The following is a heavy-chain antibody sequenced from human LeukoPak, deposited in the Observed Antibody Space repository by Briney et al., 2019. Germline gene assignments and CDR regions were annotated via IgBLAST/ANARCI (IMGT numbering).Heavy chain of an antibody. CDR2: IYTSGST. Sequence: SETLSLTCTVSGGSISSGSYYWNWIRQPAGRGLEWIGRIYTSGSTNYNPSLKSRVTISVDKSKNQFSLKLNSVTAADTAVYYCAGRAIAAAGTEWFDPRGQGTLVTVSS. CDR1: GGSISSGSYY. CDR3: AGRAIAAAGTEWFDP. V-gene: IGHV4-61*02. D-gene: IGHD6-13*01. J-gene: IGHJ5*02.